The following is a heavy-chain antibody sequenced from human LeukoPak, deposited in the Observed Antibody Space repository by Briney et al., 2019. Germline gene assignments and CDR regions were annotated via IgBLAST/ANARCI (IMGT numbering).Heavy chain of an antibody. J-gene: IGHJ4*02. V-gene: IGHV4-34*01. D-gene: IGHD2-8*01. CDR2: INHSGST. CDR3: AALSNMKGLVRPG. CDR1: GDSISGYY. Sequence: SETLSLTCTVSGDSISGYYWSWIRQPPGKGLEWIGEINHSGSTNYNPSLKSRVTISVDTSKNQFSLKLSSVTAADTAVYYCAALSNMKGLVRPGWGQGTLVTVSS.